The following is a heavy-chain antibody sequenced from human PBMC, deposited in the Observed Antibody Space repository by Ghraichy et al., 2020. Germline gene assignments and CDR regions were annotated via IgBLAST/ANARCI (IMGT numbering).Heavy chain of an antibody. V-gene: IGHV4-31*03. CDR2: IYYSGST. D-gene: IGHD1-7*01. Sequence: SETLSLTCTVSGGSISSGGYYWSWIRQHPGKGLEWIGYIYYSGSTYYNPSLKSRVTISVDTSKNQFSLKLSSVTAADTAVYYCARDLRGRRLELPSFWFDPWGQGTLVTVSS. CDR1: GGSISSGGYY. J-gene: IGHJ5*02. CDR3: ARDLRGRRLELPSFWFDP.